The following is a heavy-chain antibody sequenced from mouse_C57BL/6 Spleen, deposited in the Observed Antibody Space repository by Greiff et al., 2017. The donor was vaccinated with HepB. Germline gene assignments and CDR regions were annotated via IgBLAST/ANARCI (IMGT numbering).Heavy chain of an antibody. CDR3: ARGANWGDY. J-gene: IGHJ2*01. CDR1: GYAFTNYL. Sequence: QVQLQQSGAELVRPGTSVKVSCKASGYAFTNYLIEWVKQRPGQGLEWIGVINPGSGGTNYNEKFKGKATLTADKSSSTAYMQLSSLTSEDSAVYFCARGANWGDYWGQGTTLTVSS. D-gene: IGHD4-1*01. CDR2: INPGSGGT. V-gene: IGHV1-54*01.